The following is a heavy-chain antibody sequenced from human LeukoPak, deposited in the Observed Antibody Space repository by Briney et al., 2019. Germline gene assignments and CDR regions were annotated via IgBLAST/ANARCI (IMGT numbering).Heavy chain of an antibody. CDR3: AKDYDFWSGPVPVYGMDV. J-gene: IGHJ6*02. CDR1: GFTFDDYA. D-gene: IGHD3-3*01. Sequence: PGGSLRLSCAASGFTFDDYAMHWVRHAPGKGLEWVSGISWNSGSIGYADSVKGRFTISRDNAKNSLYLQMNSLRAEDTALYYCAKDYDFWSGPVPVYGMDVWGQGTTVTVSS. V-gene: IGHV3-9*01. CDR2: ISWNSGSI.